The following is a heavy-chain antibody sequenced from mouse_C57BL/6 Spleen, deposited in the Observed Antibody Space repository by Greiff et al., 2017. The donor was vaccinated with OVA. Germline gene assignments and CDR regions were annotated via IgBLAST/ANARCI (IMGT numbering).Heavy chain of an antibody. CDR3: AREGYDRTWFAD. J-gene: IGHJ3*01. CDR2: IHPNSGST. Sequence: QVQLQQPGAELVKPGASVKLSCKASGYTFTSYWMHWVKQRPGQGLEWIGMIHPNSGSTNYNEKFKSKATLTVDKSSSTAYMQLSSLTSEDSAVYYCAREGYDRTWFADWGQGTLVTVSA. D-gene: IGHD2-2*01. V-gene: IGHV1-64*01. CDR1: GYTFTSYW.